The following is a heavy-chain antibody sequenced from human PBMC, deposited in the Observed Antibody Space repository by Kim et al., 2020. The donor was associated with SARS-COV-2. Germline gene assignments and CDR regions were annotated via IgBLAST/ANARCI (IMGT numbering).Heavy chain of an antibody. CDR1: AFTFSSYW. CDR2: IKQDGGEK. CDR3: ARARGGGFGYCRGGNCQNYFDY. J-gene: IGHJ4*02. Sequence: GGSLRLSCAASAFTFSSYWMSWVRQAPGKGLEWVATIKQDGGEKYYVDSVKGRFTISRDNAKNSLYLQMNSLRAEDTAVYYCARARGGGFGYCRGGNCQNYFDYWGQGTQVTVSS. D-gene: IGHD2-15*01. V-gene: IGHV3-7*03.